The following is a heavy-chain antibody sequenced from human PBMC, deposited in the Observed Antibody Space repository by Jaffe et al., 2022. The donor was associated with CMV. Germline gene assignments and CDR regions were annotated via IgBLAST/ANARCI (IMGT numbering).Heavy chain of an antibody. V-gene: IGHV4-59*08. CDR2: IYYGGGP. CDR3: TRHYRYFGSGSSGHHMDV. J-gene: IGHJ6*03. Sequence: QVQLQESGPGLVKPSETLSLTCLVSGGSIRRYYWSWVRQPPGKGLEWIGNIYYGGGPKYNPSLSSRVTISVDTSKNQVSLNLSSVTAADTAVYFCTRHYRYFGSGSSGHHMDVWGRGTTVIVSS. D-gene: IGHD3-10*01. CDR1: GGSIRRYY.